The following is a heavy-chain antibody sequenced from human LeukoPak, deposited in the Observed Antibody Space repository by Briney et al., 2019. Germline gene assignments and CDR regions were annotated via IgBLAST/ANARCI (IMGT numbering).Heavy chain of an antibody. J-gene: IGHJ3*02. Sequence: TGGSLRLSWAASGFTFSSYWFHWVRQAPGKGLVWVSRINSDGSGTTYADSVKGRFTISRDNAKSTLFLQMNSLRAEDTALYYCARTTSMNYVGDAFHIWGQGTMVTVSS. CDR1: GFTFSSYW. CDR3: ARTTSMNYVGDAFHI. D-gene: IGHD1-7*01. V-gene: IGHV3-74*01. CDR2: INSDGSGT.